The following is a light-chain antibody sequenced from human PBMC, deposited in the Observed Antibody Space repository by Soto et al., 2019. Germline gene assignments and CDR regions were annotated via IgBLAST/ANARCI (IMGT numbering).Light chain of an antibody. Sequence: EIVLTQSPGTLSLTPGERATLSCSASHIISGNYLAWYQQKPGQAPRLLIYGASNRATGIPDRFSASGAGTDFTLTISRLEPEDSAVYYCQQYSASPRTFGPGTKVDI. CDR2: GAS. J-gene: IGKJ3*01. CDR3: QQYSASPRT. CDR1: HIISGNY. V-gene: IGKV3-20*01.